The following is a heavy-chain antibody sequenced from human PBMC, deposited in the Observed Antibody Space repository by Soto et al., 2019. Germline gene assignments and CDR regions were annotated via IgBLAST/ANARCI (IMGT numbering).Heavy chain of an antibody. Sequence: ASVKVSCKASGGTFSSYAISWVRQAPGQGLEWMGGIIPIFGTANYAQKFQGRVTITADESTSTAYMELSSLRSEDTAVYYCARGSIRYCSSTSCPDIGGNYYYYYMDVWGKGTTVTVSS. CDR1: GGTFSSYA. CDR3: ARGSIRYCSSTSCPDIGGNYYYYYMDV. J-gene: IGHJ6*03. D-gene: IGHD2-2*01. V-gene: IGHV1-69*13. CDR2: IIPIFGTA.